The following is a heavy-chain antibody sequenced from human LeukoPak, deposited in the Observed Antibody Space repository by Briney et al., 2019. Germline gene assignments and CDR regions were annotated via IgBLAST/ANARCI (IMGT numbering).Heavy chain of an antibody. CDR3: ARYYYDSNGYNIYYFDY. CDR1: GFALSSYE. J-gene: IGHJ4*02. Sequence: GGSLRLSCAASGFALSSYEMNWVRRAPGKGLEWVSSITSSSNYIYYADSVKGRFTISRDNAKNSLYLQMNSLRAEDTAVYYCARYYYDSNGYNIYYFDYWGQGTLVTVSS. CDR2: ITSSSNYI. D-gene: IGHD3-22*01. V-gene: IGHV3-21*01.